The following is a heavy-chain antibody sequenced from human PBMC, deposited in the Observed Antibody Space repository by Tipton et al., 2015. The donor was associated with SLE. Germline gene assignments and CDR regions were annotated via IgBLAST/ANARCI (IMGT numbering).Heavy chain of an antibody. D-gene: IGHD3-16*02. CDR2: FYHSGTT. Sequence: TLSLTCAVSAYSITNGYYWGWIRQSPGKGLEWIGSFYHSGTTYYNPSLKSRLTISLDTSKNQFSLKLNSVTAADTAVYYCARWGSFYYYMDVWGKGTTVTVSS. V-gene: IGHV4-38-2*01. CDR1: AYSITNGYY. J-gene: IGHJ6*03. CDR3: ARWGSFYYYMDV.